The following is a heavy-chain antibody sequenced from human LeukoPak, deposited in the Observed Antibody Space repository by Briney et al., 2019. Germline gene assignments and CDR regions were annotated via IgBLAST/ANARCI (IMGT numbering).Heavy chain of an antibody. CDR1: GFTFSSYG. Sequence: PGGSLRLSCAASGFTFSSYGMHWVRQAPGKGLEWVAVISYDGSNKYYADSVKGRFTISRDNSKNTLYLQMNSLRAEDTAVYYCAKDEGGYADSSAPEEPFDYWGQGTLVTVSS. D-gene: IGHD3-22*01. V-gene: IGHV3-30*18. J-gene: IGHJ4*02. CDR3: AKDEGGYADSSAPEEPFDY. CDR2: ISYDGSNK.